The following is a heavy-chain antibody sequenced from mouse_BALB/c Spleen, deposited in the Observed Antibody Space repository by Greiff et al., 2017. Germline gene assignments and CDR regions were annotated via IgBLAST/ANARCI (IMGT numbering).Heavy chain of an antibody. Sequence: QVQLKESGPGLVAPSQSLSITCTVSGFSLTSYGVHWVRQPPGKGLEWLGVIWAGGSTNYNSALMSRLSISKDNSKSQVFLKMNSLQTDDTAMYYCARFITTVGYAMDYWGQGTSVTVSS. V-gene: IGHV2-9*02. CDR2: IWAGGST. D-gene: IGHD1-1*01. CDR3: ARFITTVGYAMDY. CDR1: GFSLTSYG. J-gene: IGHJ4*01.